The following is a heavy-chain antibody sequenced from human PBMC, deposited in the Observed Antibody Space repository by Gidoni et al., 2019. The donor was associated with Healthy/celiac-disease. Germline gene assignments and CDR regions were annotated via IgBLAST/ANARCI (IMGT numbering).Heavy chain of an antibody. J-gene: IGHJ1*01. D-gene: IGHD6-19*01. V-gene: IGHV4-61*02. Sequence: QVQLQESGPGLVKPSQTLSLTCTVSGGSISSGSYYWSWIRQPAGKGLEWIGRIYTSGSTNYNPSLKSRVTISVDTSKNQFSLKLSSVTAADTAVYYCARVDSSGWQEYFQHWGQGTLVTVSS. CDR3: ARVDSSGWQEYFQH. CDR2: IYTSGST. CDR1: GGSISSGSYY.